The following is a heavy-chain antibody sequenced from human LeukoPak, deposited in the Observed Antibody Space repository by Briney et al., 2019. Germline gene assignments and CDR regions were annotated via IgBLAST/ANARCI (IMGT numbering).Heavy chain of an antibody. CDR3: AKESPTDCGDYQPFGN. J-gene: IGHJ4*02. V-gene: IGHV3-53*01. Sequence: PGGSLRLSCAASGFTVSDNYMSWVRQAPGKGLEWVAVIYSGGTTYYAASVKGRFTISRDNSKNTLYLQMNSLRAEDTAVYYCAKESPTDCGDYQPFGNWGQGTLVTVSS. D-gene: IGHD4-17*01. CDR2: IYSGGTT. CDR1: GFTVSDNY.